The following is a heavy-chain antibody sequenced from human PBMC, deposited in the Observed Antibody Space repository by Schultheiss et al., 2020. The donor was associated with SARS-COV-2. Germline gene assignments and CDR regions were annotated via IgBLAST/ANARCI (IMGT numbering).Heavy chain of an antibody. D-gene: IGHD2-2*01. V-gene: IGHV4-34*01. CDR3: ARGAKYCSSTSCYSWFFRYYFDY. CDR1: GGSFSGYY. Sequence: SETLSLTCAVYGGSFSGYYWSWIRQPPGKGLEWIGEINHGEGTDYNPSLKSRVSISIDTSKKQFSLKLSSVTAADTAVYYCARGAKYCSSTSCYSWFFRYYFDYWGQGTLVTVSS. CDR2: INHGEGT. J-gene: IGHJ4*02.